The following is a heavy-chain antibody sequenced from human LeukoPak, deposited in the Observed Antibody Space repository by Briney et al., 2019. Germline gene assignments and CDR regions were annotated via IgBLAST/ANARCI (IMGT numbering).Heavy chain of an antibody. CDR1: GFTFSTYA. Sequence: GGSLRLSCAASGFTFSTYAMHWVRQAPGKGLEWLAVISYDGSNKYYADSVKGRFTISRDNSKNTLYLQMNSLRAEDTAVYYCAKDRLRGGYYDSSGYYDYWGQGTLVTVSS. CDR3: AKDRLRGGYYDSSGYYDY. D-gene: IGHD3-22*01. J-gene: IGHJ4*02. V-gene: IGHV3-30*04. CDR2: ISYDGSNK.